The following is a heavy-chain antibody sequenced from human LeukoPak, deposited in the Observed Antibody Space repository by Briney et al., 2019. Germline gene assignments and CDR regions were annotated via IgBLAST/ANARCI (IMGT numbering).Heavy chain of an antibody. CDR1: GFTFSSYG. D-gene: IGHD4-11*01. J-gene: IGHJ6*02. Sequence: GGSLRLSCAASGFTFSSYGMPWVRQAPGKGLEWVAVISYDGSNKYYADSVKGRFTISRDNSKNTLYLQMNSLRAEDTAVYYCASVRSPSYYYYGMDVWGQGTTVTVSS. CDR2: ISYDGSNK. V-gene: IGHV3-30*03. CDR3: ASVRSPSYYYYGMDV.